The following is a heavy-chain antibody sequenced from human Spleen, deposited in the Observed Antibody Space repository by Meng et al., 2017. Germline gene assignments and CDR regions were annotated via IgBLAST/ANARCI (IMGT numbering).Heavy chain of an antibody. CDR2: INSDGSST. CDR3: ARDADWVIFDH. CDR1: GFTFSSNG. J-gene: IGHJ4*02. V-gene: IGHV3-74*01. D-gene: IGHD3-9*01. Sequence: GESLKISCAVSGFTFSSNGMSWVRQAPGKGLVWVSRINSDGSSTSYADSVKGRFTISRDDAKNTVYLQMNSLRAEDTAVYYCARDADWVIFDHWGQGALVTVSS.